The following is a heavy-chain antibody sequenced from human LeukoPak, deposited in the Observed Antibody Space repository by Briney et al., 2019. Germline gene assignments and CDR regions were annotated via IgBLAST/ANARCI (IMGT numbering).Heavy chain of an antibody. V-gene: IGHV1-69*05. CDR3: ARDVHGDYGSGWFDP. CDR1: GGTFNNSA. D-gene: IGHD4-17*01. CDR2: IMPPFGTA. Sequence: GASVKVSCKTSGGTFNNSAISWVRQAPGQGLKWLGGIMPPFGTAGYAQKFQGRVTITKDESTRTVYLELTSLTSDDTAVYYCARDVHGDYGSGWFDPWGQGTLVSVSS. J-gene: IGHJ5*02.